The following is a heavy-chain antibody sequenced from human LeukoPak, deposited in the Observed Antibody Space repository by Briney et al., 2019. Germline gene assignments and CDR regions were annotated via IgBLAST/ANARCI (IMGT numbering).Heavy chain of an antibody. CDR3: ARGYSSGWYKERYFDY. V-gene: IGHV4-4*02. CDR2: IYHSGST. CDR1: GGSISSSNW. Sequence: KSSETLSLTCAVSGGSISSSNWWSWVRQPPGKGLEWIGEIYHSGSTNYNPSLKSRVTISVDKSKNQFSLKLSSVTAADTAVYYCARGYSSGWYKERYFDYWGQGTLVTVSS. D-gene: IGHD6-19*01. J-gene: IGHJ4*02.